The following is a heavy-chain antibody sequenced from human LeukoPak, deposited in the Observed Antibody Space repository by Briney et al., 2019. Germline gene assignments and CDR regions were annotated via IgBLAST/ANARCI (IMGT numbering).Heavy chain of an antibody. D-gene: IGHD6-13*01. Sequence: GGCLRLPRAPSGFSLSNAWMSWVRQAPGPGRERGGRIKSKTDGGTTDYAAPVKGRFTISRDDSKNTLYLQMNSLKTEDTAVYYCTTLGIAAAATFDYWGQGTLVTVSS. J-gene: IGHJ4*02. CDR1: GFSLSNAW. CDR3: TTLGIAAAATFDY. CDR2: IKSKTDGGTT. V-gene: IGHV3-15*01.